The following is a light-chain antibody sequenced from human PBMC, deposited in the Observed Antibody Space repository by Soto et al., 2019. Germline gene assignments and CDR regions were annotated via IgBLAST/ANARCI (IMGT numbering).Light chain of an antibody. CDR2: SDN. V-gene: IGLV1-44*01. CDR1: FSNIGSNT. Sequence: QLVLTQPPSASGTPGQRVTISCSGSFSNIGSNTVNWYQHLPGTAPRLLIYSDNQRPSGVPDRFSGSKSGTSASLAISGLQSEDEADYYCAAWDDSLNGVLFGGGTKVTVL. CDR3: AAWDDSLNGVL. J-gene: IGLJ2*01.